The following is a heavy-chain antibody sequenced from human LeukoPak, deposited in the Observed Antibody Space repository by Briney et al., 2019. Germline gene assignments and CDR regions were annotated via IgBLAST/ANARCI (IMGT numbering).Heavy chain of an antibody. CDR3: AKDNFGAFDY. CDR2: INSDGSRA. V-gene: IGHV3-74*01. CDR1: GLTFSSYW. J-gene: IGHJ4*02. Sequence: PGGSLRLYCAASGLTFSSYWMHWVRQAPGKGLVWLSCINSDGSRANYADSVKGRFTISRDNVRNTLFLQLNGLRVEDMAVYYCAKDNFGAFDYWGQGALVTVSS. D-gene: IGHD3-16*01.